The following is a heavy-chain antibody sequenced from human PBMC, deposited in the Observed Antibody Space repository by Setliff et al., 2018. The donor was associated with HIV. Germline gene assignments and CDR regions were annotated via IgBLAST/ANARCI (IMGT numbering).Heavy chain of an antibody. CDR2: IIPMFDAP. V-gene: IGHV1-69*13. Sequence: SVKVSCKTSGGTFSSYAISWVRQAPGKGLEWMGGIIPMFDAPNYAQKFQGRVTITADESTRTAYMELSSLRSEDSAVYFCARPIRAAAGNDAFHVWGQGTMVTVSS. J-gene: IGHJ3*01. CDR3: ARPIRAAAGNDAFHV. D-gene: IGHD6-13*01. CDR1: GGTFSSYA.